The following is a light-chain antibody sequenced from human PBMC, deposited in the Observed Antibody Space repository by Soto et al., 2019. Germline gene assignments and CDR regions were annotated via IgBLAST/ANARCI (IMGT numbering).Light chain of an antibody. CDR3: VAWDDSLSRYV. CDR2: RGN. J-gene: IGLJ1*01. Sequence: QSVLTQPPSVSGTPGQRVNISCSGSSSNIGRDYVYWYQQFPGTAPKLLIYRGNQRPSGVPDRFSGSKSGTSASLAISGLRSDDESDYYCVAWDDSLSRYVFGTGTKVTVL. V-gene: IGLV1-47*01. CDR1: SSNIGRDY.